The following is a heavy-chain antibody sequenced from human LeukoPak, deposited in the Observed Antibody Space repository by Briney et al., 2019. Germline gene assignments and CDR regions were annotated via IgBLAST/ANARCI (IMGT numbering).Heavy chain of an antibody. V-gene: IGHV4-4*02. Sequence: SGTLSLTCAVSGGSISSNNWWSWVRQPPGKGLEWIGEIYHSESTNYKPSLKSRVTISIDKSKNQLSLKLSSVTAADTAVYYCASSRGPFDYWGQGTLVTVLS. CDR3: ASSRGPFDY. D-gene: IGHD2-15*01. CDR2: IYHSEST. J-gene: IGHJ4*02. CDR1: GGSISSNNW.